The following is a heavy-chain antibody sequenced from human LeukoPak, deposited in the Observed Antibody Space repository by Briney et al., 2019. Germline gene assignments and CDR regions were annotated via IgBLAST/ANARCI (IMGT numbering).Heavy chain of an antibody. J-gene: IGHJ1*01. CDR1: GFTFSSYA. CDR3: AKEFDYDFWSGPRGYFQH. Sequence: PGGSLRLSCAASGFTFSSYARSWVRQAPGKGLEWVSAISGSGGSTYYADSVKGRFTISRDNSKDNLYLQMNSLRAEDTAVYYCAKEFDYDFWSGPRGYFQHWGQGTLVTVSS. V-gene: IGHV3-23*01. D-gene: IGHD3-3*01. CDR2: ISGSGGST.